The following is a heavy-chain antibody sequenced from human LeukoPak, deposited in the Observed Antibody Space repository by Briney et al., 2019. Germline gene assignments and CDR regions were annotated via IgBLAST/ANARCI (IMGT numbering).Heavy chain of an antibody. CDR3: ARREQWLVLLKY. CDR2: FYYSGNT. J-gene: IGHJ4*02. CDR1: GDSISSSRNY. D-gene: IGHD6-19*01. Sequence: PSETLSLTCTVSGDSISSSRNYWGWIRQPPGKGLEWIGSFYYSGNTYYNPSLKSRVTISVDTSKNQFSLKLSSVTAADTAVYSCARREQWLVLLKYWGQGTLVTVSS. V-gene: IGHV4-39*01.